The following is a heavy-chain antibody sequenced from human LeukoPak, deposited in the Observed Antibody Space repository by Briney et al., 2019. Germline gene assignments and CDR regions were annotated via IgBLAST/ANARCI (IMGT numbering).Heavy chain of an antibody. D-gene: IGHD3-3*01. J-gene: IGHJ3*02. CDR2: ITPNSGGT. CDR3: ARTAQFGVVEDAFDI. CDR1: GYAFTSYG. V-gene: IGHV1-2*02. Sequence: ASVKVSCKASGYAFTSYGISWVRQAPGQGLEWMGWITPNSGGTNYAQKFQGRVTMTRDTSISTAYMELSRLRSDDTAVYYCARTAQFGVVEDAFDIWGHGTMVTVSS.